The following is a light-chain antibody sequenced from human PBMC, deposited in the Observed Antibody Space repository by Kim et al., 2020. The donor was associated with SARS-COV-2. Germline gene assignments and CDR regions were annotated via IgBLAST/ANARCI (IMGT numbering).Light chain of an antibody. J-gene: IGKJ3*01. V-gene: IGKV1-39*01. CDR1: QTISTW. Sequence: DIQMTQSPSTLSASVGDRVTITCRASQTISTWLAWYQQKPGTAPNLLIYKASTLQGGVPSRFSGSGSETDFTLTISSLQPEDFATYFCQQSYITPFTFGPGTKVDIK. CDR2: KAS. CDR3: QQSYITPFT.